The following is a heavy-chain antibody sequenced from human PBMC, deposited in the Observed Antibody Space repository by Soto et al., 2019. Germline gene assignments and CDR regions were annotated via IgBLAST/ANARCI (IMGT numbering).Heavy chain of an antibody. Sequence: QVQLQESGPGLVMPSGTLSLTCAVSGVSISSGDWWSWVRQSPGKGLEWIGEIHHSGSTNYNPSLKSRVFISVDKSKKQFSLNLSSVTAADTAVYYCARTDYGSGSYYNFDFWGQGTLVTVSS. J-gene: IGHJ4*02. CDR2: IHHSGST. D-gene: IGHD3-10*01. CDR1: GVSISSGDW. V-gene: IGHV4-4*02. CDR3: ARTDYGSGSYYNFDF.